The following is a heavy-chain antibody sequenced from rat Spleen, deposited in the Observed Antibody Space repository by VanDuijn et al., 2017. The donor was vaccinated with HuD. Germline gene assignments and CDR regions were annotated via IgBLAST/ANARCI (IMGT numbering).Heavy chain of an antibody. CDR1: GFTFSNSY. J-gene: IGHJ1*01. D-gene: IGHD4-4*01. CDR2: ISIGGYNT. V-gene: IGHV5-25*01. Sequence: EVQLVESGGGLVQPGRSLKLSCVVSGFTFSNSYMAWVRQAPTKGLEWVASISIGGYNTYYRDSVKGRFSISRDDAKSTLYLQMDSLRSEDTATYYCARRGNSVFWNFDFWGPGTMVSVSS. CDR3: ARRGNSVFWNFDF.